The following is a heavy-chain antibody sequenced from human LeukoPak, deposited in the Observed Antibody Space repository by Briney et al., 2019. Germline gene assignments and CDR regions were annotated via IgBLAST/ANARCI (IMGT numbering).Heavy chain of an antibody. CDR3: AKDFYGSGKPSAFDI. D-gene: IGHD3-10*01. CDR1: GFPFDHYA. CDR2: NSWNSGSI. J-gene: IGHJ3*02. V-gene: IGHV3-9*01. Sequence: PGGSLRLFCAPSGFPFDHYAMHWVRQAPGKGRGWVSFNSWNSGSIGYADSVKGRFTIYRDNAKNSLYLKMNRVRAEDTALYYCAKDFYGSGKPSAFDIWGQGTMVTVSS.